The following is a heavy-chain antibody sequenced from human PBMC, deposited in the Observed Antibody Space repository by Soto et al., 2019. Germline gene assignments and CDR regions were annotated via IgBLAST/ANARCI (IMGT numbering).Heavy chain of an antibody. CDR1: GYTFTTYY. V-gene: IGHV1-46*01. J-gene: IGHJ4*02. Sequence: VKVSCKASGYTFTTYYMHWVRQAPGQGLEWMGIINPSGGSTNYAQKFQGRVTMTRDTSTSTVYMELSSLRSEDTAVYYCARGALLRLGSWEPKFDYWGQGTLVTVSS. CDR2: INPSGGST. D-gene: IGHD6-13*01. CDR3: ARGALLRLGSWEPKFDY.